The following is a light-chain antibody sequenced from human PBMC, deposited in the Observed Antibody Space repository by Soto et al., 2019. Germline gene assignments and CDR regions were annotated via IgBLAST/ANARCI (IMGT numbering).Light chain of an antibody. J-gene: IGKJ4*01. V-gene: IGKV1-39*01. CDR2: AAS. Sequence: DIQMTQSPSSLSASVGDRVTITCRASQSISSYLTWYQQKPGQAPKLLIYAASSLPSGVPSRFSGSGSGTVFTLTISSLQADDFATYYCQQSYSTPLTFGGGTKVEIK. CDR3: QQSYSTPLT. CDR1: QSISSY.